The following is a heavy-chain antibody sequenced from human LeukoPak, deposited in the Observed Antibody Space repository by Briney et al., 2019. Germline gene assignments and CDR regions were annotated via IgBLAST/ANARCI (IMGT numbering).Heavy chain of an antibody. D-gene: IGHD3-16*01. V-gene: IGHV4-39*07. CDR1: GASIRRSKYY. CDR3: ARDWVDGGVNEY. J-gene: IGHJ4*02. Sequence: SETLSLTCTVSGASIRRSKYYWGWIRQPPGKGLEWIGSIFYGGNTYYNPSLKTRATISLDTSNNQFYLKMNSVTAADTPLYYCARDWVDGGVNEYWGQGTLVPVSS. CDR2: IFYGGNT.